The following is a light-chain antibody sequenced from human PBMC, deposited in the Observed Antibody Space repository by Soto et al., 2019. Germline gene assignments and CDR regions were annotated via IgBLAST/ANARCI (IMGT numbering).Light chain of an antibody. Sequence: EIALTQSPATLSLSPGERATLSCRASQSVSRYLAWYQQKPGQPPRLLIYDASNRATGIPARFSGSGSGTDFTLTISSLEPEDFAVYYCQQRGNWPSFGGGTKVDIK. J-gene: IGKJ4*01. CDR3: QQRGNWPS. CDR2: DAS. CDR1: QSVSRY. V-gene: IGKV3-11*01.